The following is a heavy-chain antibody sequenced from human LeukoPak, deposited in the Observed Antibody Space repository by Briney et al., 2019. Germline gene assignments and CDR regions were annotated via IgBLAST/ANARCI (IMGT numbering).Heavy chain of an antibody. CDR3: ARDTKLDVDTAMVPDY. Sequence: ASVKVSCKASGYTFTAYFIHWVRQAPGQGLEWMGWINPNSGATHYEWNFQGRVTMTRDTSISTAYMELSSLRSEDTAVYYCARDTKLDVDTAMVPDYWGQGTLVTVSS. CDR1: GYTFTAYF. CDR2: INPNSGAT. D-gene: IGHD5-18*01. V-gene: IGHV1-2*02. J-gene: IGHJ4*02.